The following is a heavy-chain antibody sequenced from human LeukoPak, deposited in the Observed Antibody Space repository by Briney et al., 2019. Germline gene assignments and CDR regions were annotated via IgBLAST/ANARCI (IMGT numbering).Heavy chain of an antibody. Sequence: GESLKISCKGSGYSFISYWIGWVRQMPGKGLEWMGIIYPGDSDTRYSPSFQGQVTISADKSISTAYLQWSSLKASDTAMYYCARTYYYDSSGYCYSAFDMWGQGIMVTVSS. J-gene: IGHJ3*02. CDR3: ARTYYYDSSGYCYSAFDM. CDR2: IYPGDSDT. V-gene: IGHV5-51*01. D-gene: IGHD3-22*01. CDR1: GYSFISYW.